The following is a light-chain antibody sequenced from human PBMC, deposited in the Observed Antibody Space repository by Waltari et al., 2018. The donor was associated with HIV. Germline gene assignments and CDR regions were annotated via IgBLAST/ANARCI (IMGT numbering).Light chain of an antibody. Sequence: EIVLTQPPGTLCLSPGERATISCRASQSVSSTYLAWYQQKPGQAPRPLIYGASSRATGIPDRFSGGGSGTDFTLTISRLEPEDFAVYYCQQYGSSSLTFGGGTKVEIK. CDR1: QSVSSTY. CDR3: QQYGSSSLT. CDR2: GAS. V-gene: IGKV3-20*01. J-gene: IGKJ4*01.